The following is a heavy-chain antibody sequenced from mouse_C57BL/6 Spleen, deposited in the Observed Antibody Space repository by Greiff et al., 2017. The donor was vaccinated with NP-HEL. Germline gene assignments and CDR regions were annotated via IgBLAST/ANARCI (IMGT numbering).Heavy chain of an antibody. J-gene: IGHJ2*01. CDR1: GFTFSNYW. V-gene: IGHV6-3*01. CDR2: IRLKSDNYAT. Sequence: EVKLVESGGGLVQPGGSMKLSCVASGFTFSNYWMNWVRQSPEKGLEWVAQIRLKSDNYATHYAESVKGRFTISRDDSKSSVYLQMNNLRAEDTGIYYCTEGRLGRYYFDYWGQGTTLTVSS. D-gene: IGHD4-1*01. CDR3: TEGRLGRYYFDY.